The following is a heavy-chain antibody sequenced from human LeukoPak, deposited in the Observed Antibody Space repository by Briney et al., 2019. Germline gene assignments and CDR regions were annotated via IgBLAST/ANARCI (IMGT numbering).Heavy chain of an antibody. Sequence: PSETLSLTCAVYGGSITGYYWSWIRQTPGRGLEWVGEINHSGSTNYNPSLKSRVTISVDTSKNQFSLKLSSVTAADTAVYYCARGRTRGGIAARRRDYFDYWGQGTLVTVSS. CDR3: ARGRTRGGIAARRRDYFDY. V-gene: IGHV4-34*01. D-gene: IGHD6-6*01. CDR2: INHSGST. CDR1: GGSITGYY. J-gene: IGHJ4*02.